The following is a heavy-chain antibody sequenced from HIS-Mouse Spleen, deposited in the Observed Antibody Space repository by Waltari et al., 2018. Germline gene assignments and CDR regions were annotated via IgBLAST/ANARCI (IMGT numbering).Heavy chain of an antibody. J-gene: IGHJ2*01. Sequence: QLQLQESGPGLVKPSETLSPTCTGSGGSISSRSYYWGWIRQPPGKGLEWIGSIYYSGSTYYNPSLKSRVTISVDTSKNQFSLKLSSVTAADTAVYYCAREIPYSSSWYDWYFDLWGRGTLVTVSS. CDR3: AREIPYSSSWYDWYFDL. V-gene: IGHV4-39*07. CDR1: GGSISSRSYY. D-gene: IGHD6-13*01. CDR2: IYYSGST.